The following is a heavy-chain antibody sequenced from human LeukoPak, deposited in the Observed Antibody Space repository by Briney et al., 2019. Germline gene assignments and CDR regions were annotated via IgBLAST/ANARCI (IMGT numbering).Heavy chain of an antibody. J-gene: IGHJ6*02. D-gene: IGHD6-6*01. CDR3: ARRKASLYGMDV. CDR2: ISYDGSNK. Sequence: GGSLRLSCAASGFTFSDYGMHWVRQAPGKGLEWVAVISYDGSNKYYADSVKGRFTISRDNSKNTLYLQMNSLRAEDTAVYYCARRKASLYGMDVWGQGTTVTVSS. V-gene: IGHV3-30*19. CDR1: GFTFSDYG.